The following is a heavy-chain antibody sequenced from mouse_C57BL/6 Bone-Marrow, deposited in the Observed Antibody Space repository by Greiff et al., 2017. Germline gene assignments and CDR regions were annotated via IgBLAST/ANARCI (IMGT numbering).Heavy chain of an antibody. CDR3: ARVGSYYFDH. CDR1: GYTFTSYW. Sequence: QVQLQQPGAELVRPGTSVKLSCKASGYTFTSYWMHWVKQRPGQGLEWIGVIDPSDSYTNYNQKFKGKATLTVDTSSSTAYMQLSSLTSEDSAVYYCARVGSYYFDHWGQGNTLTVSS. J-gene: IGHJ2*01. V-gene: IGHV1-59*01. CDR2: IDPSDSYT. D-gene: IGHD4-1*01.